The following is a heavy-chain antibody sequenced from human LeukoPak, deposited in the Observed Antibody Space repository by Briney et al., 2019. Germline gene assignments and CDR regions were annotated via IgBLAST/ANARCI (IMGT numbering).Heavy chain of an antibody. D-gene: IGHD3-10*01. Sequence: GGSLRLSCAASGFTVSSNYMSWVRQAPGKGLEWVSVIYSGGSTYYADSVKGRFTISRHNSKNTLYLQMNSLRAEDTAVYYCARDSPIYYGSGSYSDYYGMDVWGQGTTGTVSS. CDR3: ARDSPIYYGSGSYSDYYGMDV. J-gene: IGHJ6*02. CDR1: GFTVSSNY. CDR2: IYSGGST. V-gene: IGHV3-53*01.